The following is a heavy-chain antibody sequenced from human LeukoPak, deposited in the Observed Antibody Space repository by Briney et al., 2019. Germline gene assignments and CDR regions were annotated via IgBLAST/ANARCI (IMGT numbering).Heavy chain of an antibody. V-gene: IGHV4-39*01. J-gene: IGHJ6*03. CDR1: GGSMSSPSFY. CDR3: ASMSRGVILGPNYYSYYMGV. D-gene: IGHD3-10*01. CDR2: IYYSGST. Sequence: SETLSLTCSVSGGSMSSPSFYWAWIHQPPGKGLEWIGNIYYSGSTYYNPSLQSRVTISVDTSKNQFSLKLTSVTAADKAVYYCASMSRGVILGPNYYSYYMGVWGKGATVIVSS.